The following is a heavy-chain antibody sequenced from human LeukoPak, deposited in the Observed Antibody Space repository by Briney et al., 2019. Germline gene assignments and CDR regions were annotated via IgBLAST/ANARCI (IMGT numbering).Heavy chain of an antibody. V-gene: IGHV3-53*01. CDR1: GFTFSSNY. J-gene: IGHJ4*02. CDR3: AREGFGPYYFDY. D-gene: IGHD3-10*01. CDR2: IYSGGST. Sequence: GESLRLSCAASGFTFSSNYMSWVPQAPGKGLECVSVIYSGGSTYYPDSVKGRFTISRDNSKNTLYLQMNSLRAEDTAVYYCAREGFGPYYFDYWGQGTLVTVSS.